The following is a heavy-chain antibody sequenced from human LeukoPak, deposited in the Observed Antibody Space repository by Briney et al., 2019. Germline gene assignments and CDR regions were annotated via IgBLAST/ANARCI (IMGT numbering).Heavy chain of an antibody. V-gene: IGHV3-7*03. CDR1: GFTFSSYW. D-gene: IGHD3-3*01. CDR2: IKQDGSEK. Sequence: PGGSLRLSCAASGFTFSSYWMSWVRQAPGKGLEWVANIKQDGSEKYYVDSVKGRFTISRDNAKNSLYLQMNSLRAEDTAVYYCARVGLRFLENAIDYWGQGTLVTVSS. J-gene: IGHJ4*02. CDR3: ARVGLRFLENAIDY.